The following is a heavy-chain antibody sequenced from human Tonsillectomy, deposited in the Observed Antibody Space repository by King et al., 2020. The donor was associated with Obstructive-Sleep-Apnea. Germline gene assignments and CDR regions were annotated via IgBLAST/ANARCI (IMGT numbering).Heavy chain of an antibody. CDR1: GGSINNYY. D-gene: IGHD6-19*01. J-gene: IGHJ6*02. V-gene: IGHV4-59*08. Sequence: HVQLQESGPGLVKPSETLSLTCSVSGGSINNYYWSWIRQPPGKGLEWIGYIYFSGSSNYNPSLKSRVTISVHTSKNQVSLKLTSATAADTAMYYCARHGGSGWHEFKVGYYYGVDVWGQGTTVTVSS. CDR3: ARHGGSGWHEFKVGYYYGVDV. CDR2: IYFSGSS.